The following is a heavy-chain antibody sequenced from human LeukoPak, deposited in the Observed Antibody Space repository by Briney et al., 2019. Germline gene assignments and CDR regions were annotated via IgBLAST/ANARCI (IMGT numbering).Heavy chain of an antibody. CDR1: GFTFSSYA. D-gene: IGHD6-6*01. CDR3: AKDVLYSSSTTRWACDY. V-gene: IGHV3-30-3*01. CDR2: ISYDGSNK. J-gene: IGHJ4*02. Sequence: GGSLRLSCAASGFTFSSYAMHWVRQAPGKGLEWVAVISYDGSNKYYADSVKGRFTISRDNSKNTLYLQMNSLRAEDTAVYYCAKDVLYSSSTTRWACDYWGQGALVTVSS.